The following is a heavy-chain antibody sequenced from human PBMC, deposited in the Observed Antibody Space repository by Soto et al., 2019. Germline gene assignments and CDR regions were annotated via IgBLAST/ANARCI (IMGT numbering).Heavy chain of an antibody. Sequence: QVQLVQSGAEVKKPGSSEKFSCKASGGTFSNYALISWVRQAPGQGLEWMGGIIPIDATVNYAQKFQGRITITADESTTTAYMDLGSLRSEDTAVYYCARDLLGFGYTYGDVWGQGTTVTVSS. CDR1: GGTFSNYA. D-gene: IGHD3-10*01. J-gene: IGHJ6*01. V-gene: IGHV1-69*12. CDR2: IIPIDATV. CDR3: ARDLLGFGYTYGDV.